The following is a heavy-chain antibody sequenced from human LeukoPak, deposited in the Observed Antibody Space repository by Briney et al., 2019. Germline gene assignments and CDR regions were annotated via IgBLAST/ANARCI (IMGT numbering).Heavy chain of an antibody. CDR3: ATLHVDYYGSGSYDDAFDN. D-gene: IGHD3-10*01. V-gene: IGHV3-7*01. CDR2: IKQDGSEK. J-gene: IGHJ3*02. CDR1: GFTFSSYW. Sequence: SGGSLRLSCAASGFTFSSYWMSWVRQAPGKGLEWVANIKQDGSEKYYVDSVKGRFTISRDNAKNSLYLQMNSLRAEDTAVYYCATLHVDYYGSGSYDDAFDNWGQGTMVTVSS.